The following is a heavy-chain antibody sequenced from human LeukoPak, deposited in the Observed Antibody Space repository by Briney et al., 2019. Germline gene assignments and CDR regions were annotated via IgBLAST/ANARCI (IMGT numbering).Heavy chain of an antibody. CDR3: VRENVLAVAGTNYYYGMDV. V-gene: IGHV3-13*01. D-gene: IGHD6-19*01. Sequence: PGGSLRLSCAASGFTCIRYDMHWVRQATGKGLEWVSTFGAAGDTYYSESAKGRFTISREDAKNSVYLQMNSLRGGDTAVYYCVRENVLAVAGTNYYYGMDVWGLGTTVTVSS. CDR2: FGAAGDT. J-gene: IGHJ6*02. CDR1: GFTCIRYD.